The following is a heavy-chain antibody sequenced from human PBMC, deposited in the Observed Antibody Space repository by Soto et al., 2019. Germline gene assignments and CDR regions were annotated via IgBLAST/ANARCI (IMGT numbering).Heavy chain of an antibody. CDR2: IYYSGST. CDR3: ARPLNGYNWLFGY. V-gene: IGHV4-39*01. D-gene: IGHD5-12*01. J-gene: IGHJ4*02. CDR1: GGSISSSSYY. Sequence: SETLSLTCTVSGGSISSSSYYWGWIRQPPGKGLEWIGSIYYSGSTYYNPSLKSRVTISVDTSKNQFSLKLSSVTAADTAVYYCARPLNGYNWLFGYWGQGTLVTVSS.